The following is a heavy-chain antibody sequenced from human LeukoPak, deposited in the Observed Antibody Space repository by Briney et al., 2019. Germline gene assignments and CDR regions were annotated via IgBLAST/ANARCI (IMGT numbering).Heavy chain of an antibody. J-gene: IGHJ3*02. D-gene: IGHD2-2*01. Sequence: SQALSLTCAISGDSVSSNSAAWNWIRQSPSRGLEWLGRTYYRSKWYNDYAVSVKSRITINPDTSKNQFSLQLNSVTPEDTAVYYCARRATVVVPAALDAFDIWGQGTMVTVSS. CDR3: ARRATVVVPAALDAFDI. V-gene: IGHV6-1*01. CDR2: TYYRSKWYN. CDR1: GDSVSSNSAA.